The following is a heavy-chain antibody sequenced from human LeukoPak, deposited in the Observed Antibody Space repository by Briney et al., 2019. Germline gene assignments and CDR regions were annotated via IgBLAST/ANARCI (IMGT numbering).Heavy chain of an antibody. V-gene: IGHV3-30*04. CDR2: ISYDGSNK. CDR1: GFTFSSYA. Sequence: GRSLRLSCAASGFTFSSYAMHWVRQAPGKGLEWVAVISYDGSNKYYADSVKGRFTISRDNSKNTLYLQMNSLRAEDTAVYYCARPYSSSPHYYYYYYGMDVWGQGTTVTVSS. J-gene: IGHJ6*02. CDR3: ARPYSSSPHYYYYYYGMDV. D-gene: IGHD6-13*01.